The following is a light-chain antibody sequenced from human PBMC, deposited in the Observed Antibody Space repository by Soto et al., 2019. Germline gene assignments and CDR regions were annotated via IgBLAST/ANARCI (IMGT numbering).Light chain of an antibody. Sequence: SYELTQHPSVPVSQGQTASITCTGDKLGDKYACWYQQKPGQSPVLVIYQESKRPSGIPERFSGSNSGNTATLTISGTQAMDEADYYCQAWDNSLVVVGRTKLTVL. CDR1: KLGDKY. V-gene: IGLV3-1*01. CDR3: QAWDNSLV. J-gene: IGLJ2*01. CDR2: QES.